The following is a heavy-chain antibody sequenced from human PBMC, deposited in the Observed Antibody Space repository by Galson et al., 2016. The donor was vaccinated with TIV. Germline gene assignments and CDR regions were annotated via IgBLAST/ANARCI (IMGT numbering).Heavy chain of an antibody. CDR2: INAGNDNT. V-gene: IGHV1-3*01. CDR1: GYTFTNYA. D-gene: IGHD2-21*01. J-gene: IGHJ4*02. CDR3: ARPPYCGGDCFKYDS. Sequence: SVKVSCKAAGYTFTNYAMHWVRQAPGQRLEWMGCINAGNDNTKYSQKFQGRVTITRDTPANTAYMELSSLRSEDTAVYYCARPPYCGGDCFKYDSWGQGTLVTVSS.